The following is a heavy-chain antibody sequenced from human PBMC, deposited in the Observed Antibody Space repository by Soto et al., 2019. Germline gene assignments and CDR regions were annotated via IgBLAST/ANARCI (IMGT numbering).Heavy chain of an antibody. J-gene: IGHJ6*02. CDR1: GYTFTNYA. CDR3: ARDGADYYESSAMDV. V-gene: IGHV1-3*01. Sequence: GASVKVSCKASGYTFTNYAMHWVRRAPGQRLEWMGWINAGNGNTRYSQKFQGRVTITRDTSASTVYMELSSLRSEDTAVYYCARDGADYYESSAMDVWGQGTTVTVSS. CDR2: INAGNGNT. D-gene: IGHD3-22*01.